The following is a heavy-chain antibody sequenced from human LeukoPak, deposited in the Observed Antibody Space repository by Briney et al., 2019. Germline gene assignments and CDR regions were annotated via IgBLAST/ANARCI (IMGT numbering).Heavy chain of an antibody. Sequence: GGSLRLSCAASGFTFSNYWMTWVRQAPGKGLEWVANIKPDGSVGYYVDSVRGRFIVSRDNAGNSLYLQMNSLRVEDTAVYYCTQNLVAAAGDHWGQGTLLIVSS. V-gene: IGHV3-7*01. D-gene: IGHD6-13*01. CDR3: TQNLVAAAGDH. CDR2: IKPDGSVG. CDR1: GFTFSNYW. J-gene: IGHJ4*02.